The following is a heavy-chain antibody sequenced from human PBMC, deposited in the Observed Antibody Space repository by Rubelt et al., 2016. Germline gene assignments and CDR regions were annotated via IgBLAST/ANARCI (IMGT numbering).Heavy chain of an antibody. V-gene: IGHV4-39*07. CDR3: ARDVGGNSVLYYFDY. CDR2: IYTSGST. Sequence: QLQLQESGPGLVKPSETLSLTCTVSGGSISSSSYYWGWIRQPPGKGLEWIGRIYTSGSTNYNPSLKSRVTMSVDTSKNQFSLKLSSVTAADTAVYYCARDVGGNSVLYYFDYWGQGTLVTVSS. CDR1: GGSISSSSYY. J-gene: IGHJ4*02. D-gene: IGHD4-23*01.